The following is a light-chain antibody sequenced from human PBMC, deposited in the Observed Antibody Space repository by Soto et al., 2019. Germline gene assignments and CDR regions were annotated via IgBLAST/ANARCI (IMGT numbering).Light chain of an antibody. V-gene: IGKV3-20*01. J-gene: IGKJ5*01. CDR3: QHFGGSLPVT. CDR2: HTS. CDR1: ESVNIMY. Sequence: EIVLTQSPGVLSLSPGERATLSCRASESVNIMYLGWYQQKPGQAPRLLIFHTSPRPTGIPDRFSGSGSGTDITLTISRLEPADFAVYYCQHFGGSLPVTFGQGTRLESK.